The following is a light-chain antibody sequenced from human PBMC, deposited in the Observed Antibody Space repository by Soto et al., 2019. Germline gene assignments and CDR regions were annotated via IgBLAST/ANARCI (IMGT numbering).Light chain of an antibody. Sequence: ALFLSVSSRDRVXXTCRASQGISSYLAWYQEKPRKAPELLIFGASALKSGVPSRFSGSGSGTEFTLTISSLQPEDFAAYYCQQLMSYPITFGRGTRLDIK. CDR2: GAS. J-gene: IGKJ5*01. V-gene: IGKV1-9*01. CDR3: QQLMSYPIT. CDR1: QGISSY.